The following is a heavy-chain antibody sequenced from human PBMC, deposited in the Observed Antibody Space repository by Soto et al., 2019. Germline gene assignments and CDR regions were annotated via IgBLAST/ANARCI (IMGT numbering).Heavy chain of an antibody. CDR1: GGTFSDHA. CDR3: ARDVQVNYFDNTYHYYAMDV. D-gene: IGHD3-9*01. Sequence: SVKVPCKAFGGTFSDHAVSWVRQAPGQGLEWMGVINPLFKGTKYAQKFQGRLTITADDSTSTAYMDLYSLISEDTAVYYCARDVQVNYFDNTYHYYAMDVWGQGTTVTVSS. CDR2: INPLFKGT. J-gene: IGHJ6*02. V-gene: IGHV1-69*13.